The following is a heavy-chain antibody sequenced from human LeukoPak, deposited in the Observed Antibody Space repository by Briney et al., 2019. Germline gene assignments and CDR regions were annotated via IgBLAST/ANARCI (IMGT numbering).Heavy chain of an antibody. CDR3: AKDSYYDSSGNGIFDY. Sequence: PGGSLRLSCAASGFTFDDYAMHWVRQAPGKGLEWVSGISWNSGSIGYADSVKGRFTISRDNAKNSLYLQMNSLRAEDTALYYCAKDSYYDSSGNGIFDYWGQGTLVTVSS. J-gene: IGHJ4*02. CDR2: ISWNSGSI. V-gene: IGHV3-9*01. CDR1: GFTFDDYA. D-gene: IGHD3-22*01.